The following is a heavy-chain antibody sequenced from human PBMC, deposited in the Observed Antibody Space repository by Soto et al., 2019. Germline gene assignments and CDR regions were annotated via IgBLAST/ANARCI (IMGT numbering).Heavy chain of an antibody. J-gene: IGHJ5*02. Sequence: GGSLRLSCAASGFTVSSNYMSWVRQAPGKGLEWVSVIYSGGSTYYADSVKGRFTISRDNSKNTLYLQMNSLRAEDTAVYYCALLRGDDFWSGYYRSLWFDPWGQGTLVTVSS. CDR2: IYSGGST. CDR1: GFTVSSNY. V-gene: IGHV3-66*01. CDR3: ALLRGDDFWSGYYRSLWFDP. D-gene: IGHD3-3*01.